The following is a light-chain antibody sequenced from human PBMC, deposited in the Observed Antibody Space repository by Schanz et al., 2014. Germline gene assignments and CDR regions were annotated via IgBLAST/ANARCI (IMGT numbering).Light chain of an antibody. CDR3: QSYDSSLSAWV. CDR1: SSNIGSTT. J-gene: IGLJ3*02. Sequence: QSVLTQPPSASGTPGQRVTISCSGSSSNIGSTTVNWYQQLPGAAPKLLIFGDSNRPSGVPDRFSGSKSGTSASLAITGLQAEDEADYYCQSYDSSLSAWVFGGGTKLTVL. CDR2: GDS. V-gene: IGLV1-40*01.